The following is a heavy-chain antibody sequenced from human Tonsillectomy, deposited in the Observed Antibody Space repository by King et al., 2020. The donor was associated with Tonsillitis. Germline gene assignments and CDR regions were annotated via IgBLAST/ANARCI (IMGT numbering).Heavy chain of an antibody. Sequence: QLVQSGGGVVQPGRSLRLSCAASGFTFSNYAMHWVRQAPGKGLEWVAVISYDGSNKYYADSVKGRFTISRDTSKNTLYLQMNSLRAEDTAVYYCARSSLAPGDAFDIWGQGTMVTVSS. J-gene: IGHJ3*02. CDR2: ISYDGSNK. D-gene: IGHD3-10*01. V-gene: IGHV3-30*04. CDR3: ARSSLAPGDAFDI. CDR1: GFTFSNYA.